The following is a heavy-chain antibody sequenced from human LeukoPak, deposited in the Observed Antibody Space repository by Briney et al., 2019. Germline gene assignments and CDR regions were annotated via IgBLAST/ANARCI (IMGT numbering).Heavy chain of an antibody. CDR1: GDSVSIKSVS. D-gene: IGHD7-27*01. Sequence: SPTLSLTCAISGDSVSIKSVSWNWVRQSPSRGLEYLGRTRYRSTWNTFYSLSVQGRITINADTSRNQVSLRLNSVTPEDTALYYCVRDFNWAFDYWGQGTLVTVSS. CDR2: TRYRSTWNT. J-gene: IGHJ4*02. V-gene: IGHV6-1*01. CDR3: VRDFNWAFDY.